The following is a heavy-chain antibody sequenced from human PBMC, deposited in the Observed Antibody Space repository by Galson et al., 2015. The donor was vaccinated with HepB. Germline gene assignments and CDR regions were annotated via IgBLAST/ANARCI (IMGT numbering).Heavy chain of an antibody. CDR3: ARDGVQLSTVIHDY. CDR1: DYTFISYG. CDR2: ISPYNGDT. Sequence: QSGAEVKKPGASVKVSCRASDYTFISYGITWVRQAPGQGLEWMGWISPYNGDTNYAQKLQGRVTMTTDTSTNTAYMELRSLRSDDTAVYYCARDGVQLSTVIHDYWGQGTLVTVSS. J-gene: IGHJ4*02. D-gene: IGHD4-17*01. V-gene: IGHV1-18*01.